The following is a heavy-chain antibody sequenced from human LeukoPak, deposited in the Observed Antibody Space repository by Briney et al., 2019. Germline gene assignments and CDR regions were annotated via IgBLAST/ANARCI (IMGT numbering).Heavy chain of an antibody. J-gene: IGHJ4*02. V-gene: IGHV7-4-1*02. CDR2: INTNTGNP. CDR3: ARNYDSSGYDFPFFDY. CDR1: GYTFTSYA. D-gene: IGHD3-22*01. Sequence: ASVKVSCKASGYTFTSYAMNWVRQAPGQGLEWMGWINTNTGNPTYAQGFTGRFVFSLDTSVSTAYLQISSLKAEDTAVYCCARNYDSSGYDFPFFDYWGQGTLVTVSS.